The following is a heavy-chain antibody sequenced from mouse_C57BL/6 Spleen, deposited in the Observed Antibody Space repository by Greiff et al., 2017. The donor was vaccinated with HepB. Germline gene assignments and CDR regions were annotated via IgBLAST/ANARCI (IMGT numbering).Heavy chain of an antibody. CDR1: GYAFSSYW. CDR3: ARSHYYYGSSYWYFDV. CDR2: IYPGDGDT. J-gene: IGHJ1*03. D-gene: IGHD1-1*01. V-gene: IGHV1-80*01. Sequence: VQLQQSGAELVKPGASVKISCKASGYAFSSYWMNWVKQRPGKGLEWIGQIYPGDGDTNYNGKFKGKATLTADKSSSTAYMQLSSLTSEDSAVYFCARSHYYYGSSYWYFDVWGTGTTGTVSS.